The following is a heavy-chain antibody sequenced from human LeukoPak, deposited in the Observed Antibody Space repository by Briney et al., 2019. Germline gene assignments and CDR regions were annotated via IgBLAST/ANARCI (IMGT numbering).Heavy chain of an antibody. CDR1: GGSISSSSYC. CDR3: ARAGDSSVDF. Sequence: SETLSLTCSVSGGSISSSSYCWGWVRQPPGEGPEWIGSICYSGTTYYNPSLKSRVTISVDTSKNQFSLKLSSVTASDTAVYYCARAGDSSVDFWGQGTLVTVSS. J-gene: IGHJ4*02. V-gene: IGHV4-39*01. CDR2: ICYSGTT. D-gene: IGHD3-22*01.